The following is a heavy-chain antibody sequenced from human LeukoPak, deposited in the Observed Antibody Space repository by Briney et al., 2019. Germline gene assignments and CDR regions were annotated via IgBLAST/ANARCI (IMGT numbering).Heavy chain of an antibody. D-gene: IGHD6-6*01. CDR1: GDSISSYY. J-gene: IGHJ3*02. V-gene: IGHV4-59*08. CDR3: ARRSSSWNAFDI. CDR2: GHYTGST. Sequence: SETLSLTCTVSGDSISSYYWNWIRQPPGKGLEWIGYGHYTGSTNYNPSLKSRVTFSVDTSKNQFSLKLGSVTAADTAVYYCARRSSSWNAFDIWGRGTMVTVSS.